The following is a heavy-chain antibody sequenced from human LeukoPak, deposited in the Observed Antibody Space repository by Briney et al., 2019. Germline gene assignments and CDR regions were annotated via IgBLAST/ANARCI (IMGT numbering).Heavy chain of an antibody. V-gene: IGHV1-2*06. CDR2: INPNSGGT. Sequence: ASVKVSCKASAYTFTGYYMHWVRQAPGQGLEWMGRINPNSGGTNYAQKFQGRVTMTRDTSISTAYMELSRLRSDDTAVYYCARVGCGSGSINKPIDYWGQGTLVTVS. CDR1: AYTFTGYY. CDR3: ARVGCGSGSINKPIDY. D-gene: IGHD3-10*01. J-gene: IGHJ4*02.